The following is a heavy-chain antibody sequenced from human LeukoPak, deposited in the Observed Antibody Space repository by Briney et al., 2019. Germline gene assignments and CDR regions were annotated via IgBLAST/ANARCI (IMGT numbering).Heavy chain of an antibody. J-gene: IGHJ5*02. CDR2: IYYSGST. CDR3: ARRKNTAIAMVRGVRGGLNWFDP. D-gene: IGHD3-10*01. CDR1: GGSITSYY. Sequence: SETLSLTCTVSGGSITSYYWSWIRQPPGKGLEWIGYIYYSGSTNYNPSLTSRVTISVDTSKNQFSLKLSSVTAADTAVYYCARRKNTAIAMVRGVRGGLNWFDPWGQGTLVTVSS. V-gene: IGHV4-59*12.